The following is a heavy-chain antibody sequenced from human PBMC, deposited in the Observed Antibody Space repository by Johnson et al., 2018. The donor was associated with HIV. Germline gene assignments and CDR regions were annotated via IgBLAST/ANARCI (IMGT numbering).Heavy chain of an antibody. J-gene: IGHJ3*02. CDR3: ASQQWELGSHDAFDI. Sequence: VQLVESGGGVVQPGRSPRLSCVASGFTFDDYAMHWVRQAPGKGLEWVSGISWNSGSIGYADSVKGRFTISRDNAKNSLYLQMNSLRAEDTALYYCASQQWELGSHDAFDIWGQGTMVTVSS. CDR2: ISWNSGSI. D-gene: IGHD1-26*01. V-gene: IGHV3-9*01. CDR1: GFTFDDYA.